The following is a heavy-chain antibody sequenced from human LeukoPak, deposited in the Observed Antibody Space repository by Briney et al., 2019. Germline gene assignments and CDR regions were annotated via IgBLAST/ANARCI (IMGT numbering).Heavy chain of an antibody. Sequence: PGGSLRLSCAAPGFTFSTYAMTWVRQAPGRGLEWVSSISSSGGAYYAHSVKGRFTISIDNSKNQLSLQMSSLTVEDTAVHYCAKDPAVSNVYWGQGTLVTVSS. CDR3: AKDPAVSNVY. J-gene: IGHJ4*02. D-gene: IGHD4-17*01. V-gene: IGHV3-23*01. CDR2: ISSSGGA. CDR1: GFTFSTYA.